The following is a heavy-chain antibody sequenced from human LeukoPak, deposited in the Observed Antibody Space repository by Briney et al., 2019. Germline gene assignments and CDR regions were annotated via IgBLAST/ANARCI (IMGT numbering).Heavy chain of an antibody. Sequence: PGRSLRLSCAASGFTFDDYAMHWVRQAPGKGLEWVSGISWNSGSIGYADSVKGRFTISRDNAKNSLYLQMNSLRAEDTALYYCAREGTYYYDSSGYSYYYYYMDVWGKGTTVTVSS. D-gene: IGHD3-22*01. CDR1: GFTFDDYA. J-gene: IGHJ6*03. V-gene: IGHV3-9*01. CDR3: AREGTYYYDSSGYSYYYYYMDV. CDR2: ISWNSGSI.